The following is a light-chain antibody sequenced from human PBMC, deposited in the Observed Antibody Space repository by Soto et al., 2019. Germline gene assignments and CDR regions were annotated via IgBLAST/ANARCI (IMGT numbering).Light chain of an antibody. Sequence: EIVLTQSPATLSLSLGERATLSCRARQSVGNYLGWYQQRPGQAPRLLISDVSRRATGIPARFSGSGSGTDFTLTISSLEPEDVGVYYCQHRVGGATFGGGTKVEI. CDR1: QSVGNY. CDR3: QHRVGGAT. CDR2: DVS. V-gene: IGKV3-11*01. J-gene: IGKJ4*01.